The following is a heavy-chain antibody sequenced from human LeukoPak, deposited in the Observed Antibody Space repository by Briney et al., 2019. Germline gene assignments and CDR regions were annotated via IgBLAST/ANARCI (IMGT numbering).Heavy chain of an antibody. CDR1: GGTFSSYA. Sequence: SVKVSCKASGGTFSSYAISWVRQAPGQGLEWMGGIIPIFGTANYAQKFQGRVTITADESTSTAYMELSSLRSEDTAVYYCARGSTYYDSSGYYRGFDYWGQGTLVTVSS. CDR2: IIPIFGTA. D-gene: IGHD3-22*01. V-gene: IGHV1-69*13. CDR3: ARGSTYYDSSGYYRGFDY. J-gene: IGHJ4*02.